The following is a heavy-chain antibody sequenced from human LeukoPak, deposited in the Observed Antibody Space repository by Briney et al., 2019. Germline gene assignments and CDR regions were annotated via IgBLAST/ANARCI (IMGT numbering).Heavy chain of an antibody. CDR1: GYTFTSYD. Sequence: ASVKVSCKASGYTFTSYDIHWVRQATGQGLEWMGWMNPNSGNTGYAQKFQGRVTMTRDTSTSTVYMELSSLISEDTAVYYCARGQTGTYSSGPWYFDYWGQGTLVTVSS. CDR2: MNPNSGNT. V-gene: IGHV1-8*01. J-gene: IGHJ4*02. D-gene: IGHD6-19*01. CDR3: ARGQTGTYSSGPWYFDY.